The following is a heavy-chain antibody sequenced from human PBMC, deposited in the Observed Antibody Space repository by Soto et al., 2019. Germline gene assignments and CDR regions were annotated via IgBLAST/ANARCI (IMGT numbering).Heavy chain of an antibody. Sequence: GTSVKISSTASGYTFSSYAMHWVRQAPGQRLEWMGWINAGNGNTKYSQKFQGRVTITRDTSASTAYMELNSLKTEDTAVYFCVRTIQPGTTTYFDSWGQGTLVTVSS. J-gene: IGHJ4*02. CDR2: INAGNGNT. D-gene: IGHD1-1*01. CDR3: VRTIQPGTTTYFDS. V-gene: IGHV1-3*01. CDR1: GYTFSSYA.